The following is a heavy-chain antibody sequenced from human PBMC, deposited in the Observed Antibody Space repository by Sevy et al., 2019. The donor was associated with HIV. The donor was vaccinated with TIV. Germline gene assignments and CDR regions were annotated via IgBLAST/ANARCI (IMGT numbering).Heavy chain of an antibody. Sequence: ASVKVSCKASGYTFTSYYMHWVRQAPGQGLEWMGIINPSGGSTSYAQKFQGRVTMTRDTSTSTDYMELSSLRSEDTAVYYCARVVRTGVAGILHAFDIWGQGTMVTVSS. CDR3: ARVVRTGVAGILHAFDI. CDR1: GYTFTSYY. V-gene: IGHV1-46*01. J-gene: IGHJ3*02. D-gene: IGHD6-19*01. CDR2: INPSGGST.